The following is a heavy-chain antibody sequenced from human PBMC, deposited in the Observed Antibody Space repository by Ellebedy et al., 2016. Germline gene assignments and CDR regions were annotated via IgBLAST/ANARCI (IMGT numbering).Heavy chain of an antibody. J-gene: IGHJ6*02. Sequence: ASVKVSXKASGYTFKNFGISWVRQAPGQGLEWMGWISAYNGNTNYAQKLQGRVTITRDTSASTAYMELSSLKSEDTAVYYCARDPGGRGYGMDVWGQGTTVTVSS. CDR1: GYTFKNFG. V-gene: IGHV1-18*01. CDR2: ISAYNGNT. CDR3: ARDPGGRGYGMDV. D-gene: IGHD3-16*01.